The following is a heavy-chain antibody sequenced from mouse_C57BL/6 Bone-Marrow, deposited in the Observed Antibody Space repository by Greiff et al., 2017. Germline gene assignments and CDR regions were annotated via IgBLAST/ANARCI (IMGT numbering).Heavy chain of an antibody. J-gene: IGHJ2*01. CDR1: GYTFTSYG. V-gene: IGHV1-81*01. CDR3: ARWNYYGSSYGY. Sequence: VQLQQSGAELARPGASVKLSCKASGYTFTSYGISWVKQRTGQGLEWIGEISPRSGNTYYNEKFKGQATLTADKSSSKAYMELRSLTSEDSAVYFCARWNYYGSSYGYWSQGTTLTVSS. CDR2: ISPRSGNT. D-gene: IGHD1-1*01.